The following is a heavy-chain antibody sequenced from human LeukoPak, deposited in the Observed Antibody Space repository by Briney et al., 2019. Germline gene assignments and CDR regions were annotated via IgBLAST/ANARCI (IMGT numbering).Heavy chain of an antibody. Sequence: KPSETLSLTCTVSGGSISSYYWSWIRQPPGKGLEWIGEINHSGSTNYNPSLKSRVTISVDTSKNQFSLKLSSVTAADTAVYYCARGGTRERWLQLHWFDPWGQGTLVTVSS. CDR3: ARGGTRERWLQLHWFDP. CDR2: INHSGST. CDR1: GGSISSYY. D-gene: IGHD5-24*01. J-gene: IGHJ5*02. V-gene: IGHV4-34*01.